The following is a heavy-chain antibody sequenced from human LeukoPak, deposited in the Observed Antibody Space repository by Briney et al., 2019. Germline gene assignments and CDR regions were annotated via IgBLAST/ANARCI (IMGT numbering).Heavy chain of an antibody. CDR3: ARGRGPKYQLRTDY. D-gene: IGHD2-2*01. Sequence: GSLRLSCTASGFSFNSYAMNWVRQPPGKGLEWIGEINHSGSTNYNPSLKSRVTISVDTSKNQFSLKLSSVTAADTAVYYCARGRGPKYQLRTDYWGQGTLVTVSS. J-gene: IGHJ4*02. V-gene: IGHV4-34*01. CDR1: GFSFNSYA. CDR2: INHSGST.